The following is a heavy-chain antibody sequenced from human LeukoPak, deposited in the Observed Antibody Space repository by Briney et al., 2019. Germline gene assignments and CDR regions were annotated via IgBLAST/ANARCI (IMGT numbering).Heavy chain of an antibody. J-gene: IGHJ4*02. CDR2: IYYSGST. Sequence: SETLSLTCTVSDGSISSYYWGWIRQPPGKGLEWIGSIYYSGSTYYNPSLKSRVTISVDTSKNQFSLKLNPVTAADTAFYYCAREVLYFGESPRGVDYWGQGTLVTVSS. CDR3: AREVLYFGESPRGVDY. V-gene: IGHV4-39*07. CDR1: DGSISSYY. D-gene: IGHD3-10*01.